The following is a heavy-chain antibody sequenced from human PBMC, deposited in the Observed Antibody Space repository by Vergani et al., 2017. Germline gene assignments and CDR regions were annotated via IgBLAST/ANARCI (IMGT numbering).Heavy chain of an antibody. CDR2: IYSGGST. Sequence: EVQLVESGGGLIQPGGSLRLSCAASGFTVSSNYMSWVRQAPGKGLEWVSVIYSGGSTYYADSVKGRFTISRDNSKNTLYLQMNSLRAEDTAVYYCGREVGYCSGGSCYGEGYYYYMDVWGKGTTVTVSS. CDR1: GFTVSSNY. D-gene: IGHD2-15*01. CDR3: GREVGYCSGGSCYGEGYYYYMDV. V-gene: IGHV3-53*01. J-gene: IGHJ6*03.